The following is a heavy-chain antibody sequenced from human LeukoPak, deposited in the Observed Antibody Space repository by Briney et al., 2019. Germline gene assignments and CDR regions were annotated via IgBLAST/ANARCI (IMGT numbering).Heavy chain of an antibody. CDR1: GFTVSSNH. V-gene: IGHV3-53*01. D-gene: IGHD3-22*01. Sequence: GGSLRLSCAASGFTVSSNHMTWVRQAPGKGLEWVSVIYSGGSTYYADSVKGRFTISRDNSKNTLYPQMNSLRAEDTAVYYCARDFGDSSGYYFGSTDYYGMDVWGQGTTVTVSS. J-gene: IGHJ6*02. CDR2: IYSGGST. CDR3: ARDFGDSSGYYFGSTDYYGMDV.